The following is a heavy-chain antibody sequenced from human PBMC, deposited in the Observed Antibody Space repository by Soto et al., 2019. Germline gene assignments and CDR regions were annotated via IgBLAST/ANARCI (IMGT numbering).Heavy chain of an antibody. CDR1: GFTFEDYA. CDR3: VKDRRDVVSSFFGMDV. CDR2: ISWNGGSI. V-gene: IGHV3-9*01. D-gene: IGHD2-15*01. J-gene: IGHJ6*02. Sequence: PGGSLRLSCAASGFTFEDYAMHWVRQAPGKGLEWVSGISWNGGSIYYADSVKGRFTISRDNTKNSLYLQMNSLRGEDTAFYYCVKDRRDVVSSFFGMDVWGQGTTVTVSS.